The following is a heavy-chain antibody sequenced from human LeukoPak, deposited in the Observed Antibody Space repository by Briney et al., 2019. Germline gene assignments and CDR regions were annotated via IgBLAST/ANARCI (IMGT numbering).Heavy chain of an antibody. D-gene: IGHD3-9*01. V-gene: IGHV2-70*04. CDR1: GFSLSRRGMG. CDR2: IDWDGDK. Sequence: SGPTLVNPTQTLTLTCTFSGFSLSRRGMGVSWLRQPPGKALEWLARIDWDGDKFYSTALKSRLIISKDTSRNQVTLIMTNMDPVDTATYYCARTNYLLRYFDYWGQGALVTVSS. J-gene: IGHJ4*02. CDR3: ARTNYLLRYFDY.